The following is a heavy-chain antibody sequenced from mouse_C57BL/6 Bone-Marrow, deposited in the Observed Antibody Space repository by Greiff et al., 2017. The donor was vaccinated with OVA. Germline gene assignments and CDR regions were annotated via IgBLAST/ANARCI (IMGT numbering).Heavy chain of an antibody. Sequence: VQLKQPGAELVKPGASVKLSCKASGYTFTSYWMHWVKQRPGQGLEWIGMIHPNSGSTNYNEKFKSKATLTVDKSSSTAYMQLSSLTSEDSAVYYCARSKGNYPFAYWGQGTLVTVSA. CDR1: GYTFTSYW. CDR2: IHPNSGST. CDR3: ARSKGNYPFAY. D-gene: IGHD2-1*01. J-gene: IGHJ3*01. V-gene: IGHV1-64*01.